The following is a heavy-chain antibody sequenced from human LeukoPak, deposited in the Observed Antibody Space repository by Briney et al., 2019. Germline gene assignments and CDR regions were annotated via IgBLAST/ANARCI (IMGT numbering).Heavy chain of an antibody. D-gene: IGHD3-22*01. V-gene: IGHV3-11*01. Sequence: GGSLRLSCTGSGFTFSDYYMSWIRQAPGKGLEWASYISPSGSNINYADSVTGRFTISRDNAKNSLYLQMNSLRAEDTAVYYCARIYDSTGYPFDQWGQGTLVTVSS. CDR1: GFTFSDYY. J-gene: IGHJ4*02. CDR2: ISPSGSNI. CDR3: ARIYDSTGYPFDQ.